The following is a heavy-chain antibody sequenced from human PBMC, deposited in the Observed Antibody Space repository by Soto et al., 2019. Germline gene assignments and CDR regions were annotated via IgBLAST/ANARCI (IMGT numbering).Heavy chain of an antibody. J-gene: IGHJ4*02. CDR1: GEKFTSYW. CDR3: ARHFGNTAMGIDY. CDR2: IYPGDSDT. D-gene: IGHD5-18*01. V-gene: IGHV5-51*01. Sequence: GQSLTISLKGSGEKFTSYWSGWERPMPGKGLEWMGIIYPGDSDTRYSPSFQGQVTISADKSISTAYLQWSSLKASDTAMYYCARHFGNTAMGIDYWGQGTLVPFSS.